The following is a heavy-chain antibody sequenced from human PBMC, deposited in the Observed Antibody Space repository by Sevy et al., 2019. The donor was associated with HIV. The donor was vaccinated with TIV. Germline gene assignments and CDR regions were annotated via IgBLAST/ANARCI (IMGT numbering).Heavy chain of an antibody. Sequence: SETLSLTCSVSGGSFSSGGYYWSWIRQHPEKGLEWIGYIYYSGSTFYNPSLRSRLTISGDTSKNQFSLKLSSVTAADTAVYYCARVLPYCSSSTCFSPARWFDPWGQGTLVTVSS. V-gene: IGHV4-31*03. J-gene: IGHJ5*02. CDR3: ARVLPYCSSSTCFSPARWFDP. CDR1: GGSFSSGGYY. CDR2: IYYSGST. D-gene: IGHD2-2*01.